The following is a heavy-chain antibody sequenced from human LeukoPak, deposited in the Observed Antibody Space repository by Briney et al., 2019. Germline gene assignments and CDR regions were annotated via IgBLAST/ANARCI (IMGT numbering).Heavy chain of an antibody. D-gene: IGHD3-10*01. J-gene: IGHJ4*02. CDR2: IYYSGST. V-gene: IGHV4-39*07. CDR1: GGSISSSSYY. CDR3: ARENRVTMVRGVMTSSDY. Sequence: SQTLSLTCIVSGGSISSSSYYWGWIRQPPGKGLEWIGSIYYSGSTYYNPSLKSRVTISVDTSKNQFSLKLSSVTAADTAVYYCARENRVTMVRGVMTSSDYWGQGTLVTVSS.